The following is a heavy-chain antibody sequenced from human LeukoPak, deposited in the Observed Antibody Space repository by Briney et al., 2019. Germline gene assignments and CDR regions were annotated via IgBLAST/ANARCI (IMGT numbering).Heavy chain of an antibody. CDR1: GGSITSYY. Sequence: SETLSLTCTVSGGSITSYYWSWIRQPPGKGLEWIGYIYYSGSTTYNPSLKSRVIISVDTSKNQFSLKLSSVTAADTAVYYCARGGFVKYYYGSGSYDYWGQGTLVTVSS. V-gene: IGHV4-59*01. J-gene: IGHJ4*02. D-gene: IGHD3-10*01. CDR2: IYYSGST. CDR3: ARGGFVKYYYGSGSYDY.